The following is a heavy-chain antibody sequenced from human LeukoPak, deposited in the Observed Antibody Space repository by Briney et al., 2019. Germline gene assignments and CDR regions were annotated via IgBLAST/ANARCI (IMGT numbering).Heavy chain of an antibody. D-gene: IGHD2-15*01. CDR1: GFTFSSYT. J-gene: IGHJ4*02. CDR2: ISSNGGST. Sequence: GGSLRLSCSASGFTFSSYTMHWVHQAPGKGLEYVSAISSNGGSTYFADSVKGRFTISRDNSKNTLYLQMSSLRAEDTAVYYCVKGDRYCSGGSCYPDFDYWGQGTLVTVSS. CDR3: VKGDRYCSGGSCYPDFDY. V-gene: IGHV3-64D*06.